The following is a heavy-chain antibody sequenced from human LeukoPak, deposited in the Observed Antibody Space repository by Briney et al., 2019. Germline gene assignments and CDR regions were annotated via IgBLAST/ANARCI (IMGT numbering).Heavy chain of an antibody. CDR3: ARALVCSGGSCYFFDY. D-gene: IGHD2-15*01. V-gene: IGHV3-7*01. CDR1: GFTFSSYW. Sequence: PGGSLRLSCAASGFTFSSYWMSWVRQAPGKGLEWVANIKQEGSEKYYVDSVKGRFTISRDNAKNSLYLQMNSLRAEDTAVYYCARALVCSGGSCYFFDYWGQGTLVTVSS. CDR2: IKQEGSEK. J-gene: IGHJ4*02.